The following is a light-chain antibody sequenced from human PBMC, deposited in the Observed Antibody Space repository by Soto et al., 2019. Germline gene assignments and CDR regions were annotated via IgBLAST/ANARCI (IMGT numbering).Light chain of an antibody. CDR1: QDINNY. V-gene: IGKV1-17*03. Sequence: DIQMTQSPSAMSASVGDRVTISCRASQDINNYLAWFQQKPGEVPKRLIYAASSLQSGVPSRFRAIASGTEFTLTISGLQPEDFATYFCLQHYNYPITFGQGTRLEIK. J-gene: IGKJ5*01. CDR2: AAS. CDR3: LQHYNYPIT.